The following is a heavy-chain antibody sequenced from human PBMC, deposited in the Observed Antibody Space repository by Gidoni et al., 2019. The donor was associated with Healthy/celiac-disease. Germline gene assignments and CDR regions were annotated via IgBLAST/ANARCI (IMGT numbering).Heavy chain of an antibody. CDR3: ARGDYGDYLSTKTNDY. Sequence: GKGLVWVSRINSDGSSTSYADSVKGRFTISRDNAKNTLYLQMNSLRAEDTAVYYCARGDYGDYLSTKTNDYWGQGTLVTVSS. V-gene: IGHV3-74*01. J-gene: IGHJ4*02. D-gene: IGHD4-17*01. CDR2: INSDGSST.